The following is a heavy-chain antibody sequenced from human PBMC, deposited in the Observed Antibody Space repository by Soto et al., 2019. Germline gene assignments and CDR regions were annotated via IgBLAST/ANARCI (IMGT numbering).Heavy chain of an antibody. Sequence: EVQLLESGGGLVQPGGSLRLSCAASGFSFSSYAMSWVRQAPGKGLEWVSSISGTSDTTYNADSVKGRFTFSRDTSKNTLYLQMNSLRAEDTAVYYCAKGGGSSWYGYFDLWGRGTLVTVSS. D-gene: IGHD6-13*01. J-gene: IGHJ2*01. CDR3: AKGGGSSWYGYFDL. V-gene: IGHV3-23*01. CDR2: ISGTSDTT. CDR1: GFSFSSYA.